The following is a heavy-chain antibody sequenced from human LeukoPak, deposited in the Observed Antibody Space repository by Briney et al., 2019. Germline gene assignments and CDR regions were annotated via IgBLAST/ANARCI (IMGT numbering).Heavy chain of an antibody. CDR1: GLTFSRYW. CDR2: IKEDGSEK. Sequence: PGGSLRLSCAASGLTFSRYWMGWVRQAPGKGLEWVASIKEDGSEKFYLDSVEGRFTISRDNAKNSLYLQMNSLRAEDTAVYFCARDQWDGNTRNEGGFDYWGQGTLVTVSS. V-gene: IGHV3-7*01. CDR3: ARDQWDGNTRNEGGFDY. D-gene: IGHD1-26*01. J-gene: IGHJ4*02.